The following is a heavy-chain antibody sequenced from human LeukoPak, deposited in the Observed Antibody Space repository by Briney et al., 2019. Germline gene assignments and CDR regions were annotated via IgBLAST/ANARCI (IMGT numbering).Heavy chain of an antibody. CDR1: GYTFTSYA. CDR2: INAGNGNT. D-gene: IGHD4-17*01. J-gene: IGHJ4*02. Sequence: ASVKVSCKASGYTFTSYAMHWVRQAPGQRLEWMGWINAGNGNTKYSQKFQGRVTITRDTSASTAYMELSSLRSEDTAVYYCARYFGDAPGPFDYRGQGTLVTVSS. CDR3: ARYFGDAPGPFDY. V-gene: IGHV1-3*01.